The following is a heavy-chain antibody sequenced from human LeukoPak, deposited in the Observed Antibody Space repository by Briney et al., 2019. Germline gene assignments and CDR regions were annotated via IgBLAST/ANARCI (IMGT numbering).Heavy chain of an antibody. V-gene: IGHV1-2*02. J-gene: IGHJ4*02. CDR1: GYTFTGYY. D-gene: IGHD2-2*01. CDR3: ARDRYCSSTSCPTRIDY. Sequence: GASVKVSCKASGYTFTGYYMHWVRQAPGQGLEWMGWINPNSGDTNYAQKFQGRVTMTRDTSISTAYMELSSLRSDDTAVYFCARDRYCSSTSCPTRIDYWGQGTLVTVSS. CDR2: INPNSGDT.